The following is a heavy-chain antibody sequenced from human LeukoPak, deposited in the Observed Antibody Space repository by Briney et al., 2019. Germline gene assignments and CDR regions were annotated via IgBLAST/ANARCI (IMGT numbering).Heavy chain of an antibody. CDR2: IGTSSTYI. V-gene: IGHV3-21*01. Sequence: GGSLRLSCAASGFTFSSYNMNWVRQAPGKGLEWVSSIGTSSTYIYYTDSVKGRFTMSRDNAKNSMYLQMNSLRAEDTAVYYCARGPDRVGWLPDNWFDPWGQGTLVTVSS. CDR1: GFTFSSYN. D-gene: IGHD6-19*01. CDR3: ARGPDRVGWLPDNWFDP. J-gene: IGHJ5*02.